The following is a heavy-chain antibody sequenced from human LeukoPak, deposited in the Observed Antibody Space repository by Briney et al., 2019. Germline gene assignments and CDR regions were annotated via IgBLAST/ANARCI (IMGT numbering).Heavy chain of an antibody. CDR1: GYTFTSYY. V-gene: IGHV1-46*01. D-gene: IGHD3-22*01. CDR2: INPSGGST. Sequence: ASVKVSCKASGYTFTSYYMHWVRQAPGQGLEWMGIINPSGGSTSYAQKFQGRVTMTRDMSTSTVYMELSSLRSEDTAVYYCARDGIRNYNDRSGRRWFDPWGQGTLVTVSS. CDR3: ARDGIRNYNDRSGRRWFDP. J-gene: IGHJ5*02.